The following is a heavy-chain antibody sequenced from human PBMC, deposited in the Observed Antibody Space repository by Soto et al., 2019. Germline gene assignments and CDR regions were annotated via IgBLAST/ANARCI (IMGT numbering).Heavy chain of an antibody. J-gene: IGHJ4*02. Sequence: PGESLKISCKGSGYSFTSYWIGWVRQMPGKGLEWMGIIYPGDSDTRYSPSFQGQVTISADKSISTAYLQWSSLKASDTAMYYCARGRGYCSGGSCYPDYWGQGTLVTVSS. V-gene: IGHV5-51*01. D-gene: IGHD2-15*01. CDR3: ARGRGYCSGGSCYPDY. CDR2: IYPGDSDT. CDR1: GYSFTSYW.